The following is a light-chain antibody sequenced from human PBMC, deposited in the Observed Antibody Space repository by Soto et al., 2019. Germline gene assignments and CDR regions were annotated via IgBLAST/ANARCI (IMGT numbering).Light chain of an antibody. J-gene: IGLJ2*01. CDR3: SSYTNNNTRV. Sequence: QSVLTQPASVSGSPGQSITISCTGTSSDVGGYNYVSWYQQHPGKVPKLMIYEVSNRPSGVSNRFSGSKSGNTASLTISGLQAEDEADYYCSSYTNNNTRVFGGGTKLTVL. V-gene: IGLV2-14*01. CDR2: EVS. CDR1: SSDVGGYNY.